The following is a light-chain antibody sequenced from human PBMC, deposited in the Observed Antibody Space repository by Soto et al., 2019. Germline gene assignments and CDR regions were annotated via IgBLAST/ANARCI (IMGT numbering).Light chain of an antibody. CDR1: QSISSW. Sequence: DIQMTQSPSTLSASVGDRVTITCRASQSISSWLAWYQPKPGKAPKHLIYKASSLESGVPSRFSGSGSGTDFTLTISCLQSEDFATYYCQQYYSYPPTFGGGTKLEIK. V-gene: IGKV1-5*03. CDR3: QQYYSYPPT. CDR2: KAS. J-gene: IGKJ4*01.